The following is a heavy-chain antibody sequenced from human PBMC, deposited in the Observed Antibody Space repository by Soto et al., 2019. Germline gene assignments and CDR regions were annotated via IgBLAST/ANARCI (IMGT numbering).Heavy chain of an antibody. CDR3: ARSGDNYNVLDY. CDR1: GFSISDHY. Sequence: PGGSLRLSCAASGFSISDHYMSWIRQAPGKGLEWVSYSSNSGTFTKYADSVKGRFSISRDNAKNSLYLEINSLRGEDTAIYDCARSGDNYNVLDYWGQGTPVTVS. V-gene: IGHV3-11*03. J-gene: IGHJ4*02. D-gene: IGHD3-10*02. CDR2: SSNSGTFT.